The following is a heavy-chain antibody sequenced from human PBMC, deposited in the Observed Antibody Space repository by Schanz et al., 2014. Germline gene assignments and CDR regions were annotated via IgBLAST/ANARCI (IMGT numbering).Heavy chain of an antibody. CDR2: VSASGGGP. Sequence: EVLLLGSGGDLAQPGGSLRLSCAASGFIFSNSWMSWVRQAPGKGLEWVSLVSASGGGPFYADSVKGRFTISRDNSKNTLYLQMNSLRAEDTAIYFCAKDAAYYDSVIFPDHWGQGTQXTVSS. D-gene: IGHD3-22*01. V-gene: IGHV3-23*01. CDR1: GFIFSNSW. J-gene: IGHJ4*02. CDR3: AKDAAYYDSVIFPDH.